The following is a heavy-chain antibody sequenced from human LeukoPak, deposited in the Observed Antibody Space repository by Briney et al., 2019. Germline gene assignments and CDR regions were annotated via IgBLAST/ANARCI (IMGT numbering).Heavy chain of an antibody. D-gene: IGHD3-22*01. CDR1: GGSISSSY. J-gene: IGHJ4*02. Sequence: SETLSLTCTVSGGSISSSYWSWIRQPPGKGLEWIGYIYYSASTNYNPSLKSRVTISVDTSKNQFSLKLSSMTAADTAVYYCARSAYYYDGSDYYYFDYWGQGTLDTVSS. CDR3: ARSAYYYDGSDYYYFDY. CDR2: IYYSAST. V-gene: IGHV4-59*01.